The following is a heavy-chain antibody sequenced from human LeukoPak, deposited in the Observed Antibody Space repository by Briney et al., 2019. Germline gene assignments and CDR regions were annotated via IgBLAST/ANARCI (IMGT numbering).Heavy chain of an antibody. CDR2: INHSGST. CDR1: GGSFSGYY. V-gene: IGHV4-34*01. D-gene: IGHD3-10*01. Sequence: SETLSLTCAVYGGSFSGYYWSWIRQPPGKGLEWIGEINHSGSTNYNPSLKSRVTISVDTSKNQFSLKLSSVTAADTAVYYCARGRLRITMVRPQGNYGMDVWGQGTTVTVPS. CDR3: ARGRLRITMVRPQGNYGMDV. J-gene: IGHJ6*02.